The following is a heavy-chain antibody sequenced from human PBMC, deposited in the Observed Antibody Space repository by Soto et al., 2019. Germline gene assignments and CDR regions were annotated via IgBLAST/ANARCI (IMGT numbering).Heavy chain of an antibody. J-gene: IGHJ5*02. Sequence: GGSLRLSCAASGFTFRSFTMNWVRQAPGKGLEWVSTISSNSAYIYYTGALRGRFTISRDNAKNSLHLQMNSLRAEDTAVYYCTRDASRDSSARGWFDPWGPGTLVTVSS. D-gene: IGHD6-13*01. CDR3: TRDASRDSSARGWFDP. CDR2: ISSNSAYI. CDR1: GFTFRSFT. V-gene: IGHV3-21*01.